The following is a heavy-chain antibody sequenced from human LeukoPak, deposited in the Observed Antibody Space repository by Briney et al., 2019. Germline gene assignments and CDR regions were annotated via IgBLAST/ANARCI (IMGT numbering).Heavy chain of an antibody. CDR1: GGSISSISYY. CDR2: IDYSGSI. V-gene: IGHV4-39*01. D-gene: IGHD3-10*01. J-gene: IGHJ4*02. Sequence: SETLSLTCTVSGGSISSISYYWGWIRQPPGKGLEWIGSIDYSGSIHNNQSLKSRVTISADTSENEFSLRLSSVTAADTAVYYCARQKIIVRGVISYFDSWGQGNLVTVSS. CDR3: ARQKIIVRGVISYFDS.